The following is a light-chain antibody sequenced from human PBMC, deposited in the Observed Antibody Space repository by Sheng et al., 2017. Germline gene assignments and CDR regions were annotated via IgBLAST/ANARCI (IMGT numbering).Light chain of an antibody. CDR1: QSLLYISNNKNY. CDR3: QQYYSSPYT. Sequence: DIVTTQSPDSLAVSLGERATINCESSQSLLYISNNKNYLAWYQQKPGQPPKLLIRWASTRASGVPDRFSGSGSGTHFTLTISSLQAEDVAVYYCQQYYSSPYTFGQGTKLEIK. V-gene: IGKV4-1*01. J-gene: IGKJ2*01. CDR2: WAS.